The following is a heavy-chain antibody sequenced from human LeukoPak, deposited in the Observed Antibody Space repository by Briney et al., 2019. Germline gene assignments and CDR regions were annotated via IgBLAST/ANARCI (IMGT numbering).Heavy chain of an antibody. CDR1: GGSISSYY. V-gene: IGHV4-59*08. CDR2: IYYSGST. CDR3: ARVGGGNYYYYGMDV. D-gene: IGHD2-15*01. Sequence: PSETLSLTYTVSGGSISSYYWSWIRQPPGKGLEWLGYIYYSGSTNYNPSLGSRVTISVDTSKNQFSLKLSSVTAADTAVYYCARVGGGNYYYYGMDVWGQGTTVTVFS. J-gene: IGHJ6*02.